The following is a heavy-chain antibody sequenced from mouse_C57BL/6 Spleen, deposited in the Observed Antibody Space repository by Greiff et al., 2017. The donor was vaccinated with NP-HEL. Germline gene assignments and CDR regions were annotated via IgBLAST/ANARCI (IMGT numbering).Heavy chain of an antibody. D-gene: IGHD2-2*01. Sequence: EVKLVESGGGLVKPGGSLKLSCAASGFTFSDYGMHWVRQAPEKGLEWVAYISSGSSTIYYADTVKGRFTISRDNAKNTLFLQMTSLRSEDTAMYYCAKEGLWLPGPFYYAMDYWGQGTSVTVSS. CDR3: AKEGLWLPGPFYYAMDY. CDR1: GFTFSDYG. CDR2: ISSGSSTI. V-gene: IGHV5-17*01. J-gene: IGHJ4*01.